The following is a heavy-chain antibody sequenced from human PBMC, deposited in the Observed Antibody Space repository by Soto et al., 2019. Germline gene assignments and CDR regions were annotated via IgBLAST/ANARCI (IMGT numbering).Heavy chain of an antibody. J-gene: IGHJ4*02. V-gene: IGHV1-18*01. D-gene: IGHD3-3*01. CDR1: GYTFTSYG. CDR3: ARRSLGTYYDFWSGYSNRGSFDY. CDR2: ISAYNGNT. Sequence: GASVKVSCKASGYTFTSYGISWVRQAPGQGLKWMGWISAYNGNTNYAQKLQGRVTMTTDTSTSTAYMELRSLRSDDTAVYYCARRSLGTYYDFWSGYSNRGSFDYWGQGTLVTVSS.